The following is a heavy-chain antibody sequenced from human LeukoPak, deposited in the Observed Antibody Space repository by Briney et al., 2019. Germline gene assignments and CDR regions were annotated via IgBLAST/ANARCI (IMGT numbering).Heavy chain of an antibody. CDR1: GYTFTSYG. CDR3: ARDYGYSGYDTPHDAFDI. D-gene: IGHD5-12*01. CDR2: ISAYNGNT. J-gene: IGHJ3*02. V-gene: IGHV1-18*01. Sequence: ASVKVSCKASGYTFTSYGISWVRQAPGQGLKWMGWISAYNGNTNYAQKLQGRVTMATDTSTSTAYMELRSLRSDDTAVYYCARDYGYSGYDTPHDAFDIWGQGTMVTVSS.